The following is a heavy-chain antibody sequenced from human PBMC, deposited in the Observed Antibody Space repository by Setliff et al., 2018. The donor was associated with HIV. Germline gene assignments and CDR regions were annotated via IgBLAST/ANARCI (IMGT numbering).Heavy chain of an antibody. V-gene: IGHV4-39*01. CDR1: GGSISSSSYY. J-gene: IGHJ4*02. Sequence: SETLSLTCTVSGGSISSSSYYWGWIRQPPGKGLEWIGSIYYSGSTYYNPSLKSRGTISVDTSKNQFSLKLSSVTAADTAVYYCASYRKAERWLQLGGNFDYWGQGTLVTVSS. CDR2: IYYSGST. D-gene: IGHD5-12*01. CDR3: ASYRKAERWLQLGGNFDY.